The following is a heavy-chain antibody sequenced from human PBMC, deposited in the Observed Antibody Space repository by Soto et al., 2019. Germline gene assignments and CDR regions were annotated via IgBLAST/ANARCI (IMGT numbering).Heavy chain of an antibody. D-gene: IGHD6-19*01. Sequence: GESLKISCKGSGYSFTSYWIGWVRQAPGQRLEWMGWINAGNGNTKYSQKFQGRVTITTDTSASTAYMELSSLRSEDTAVYYCARDGAVAGDSNFDYWGQGTLVTVSS. CDR1: GYSFTSYW. CDR2: INAGNGNT. V-gene: IGHV1-3*01. CDR3: ARDGAVAGDSNFDY. J-gene: IGHJ4*02.